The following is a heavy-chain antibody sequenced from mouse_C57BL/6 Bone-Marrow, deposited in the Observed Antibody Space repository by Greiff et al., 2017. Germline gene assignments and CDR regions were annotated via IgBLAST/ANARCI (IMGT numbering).Heavy chain of an antibody. CDR3: ARAGYDYRWFAY. Sequence: VQLQQPGAELVKPGASVKMSCKASGYTFTSYWITWVKQRPGQGLEWIGDIYPGSGSTNYNEKFKSKATLTVDTSSSTAYMQRSSLTSEDSAVYYCARAGYDYRWFAYWGQGTLVTVSA. D-gene: IGHD2-4*01. CDR2: IYPGSGST. CDR1: GYTFTSYW. V-gene: IGHV1-55*01. J-gene: IGHJ3*01.